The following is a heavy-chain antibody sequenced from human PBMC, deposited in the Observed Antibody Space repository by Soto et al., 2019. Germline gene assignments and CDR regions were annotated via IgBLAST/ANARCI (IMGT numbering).Heavy chain of an antibody. CDR3: ARLGFVGQGDY. J-gene: IGHJ4*02. CDR2: ISGDGVDT. Sequence: EVQLAESGGGLIQPGGSLRLSCATSGFTFSRYWIHWVRQAPGEGLVWVSRISGDGVDTEYAESVKGRFTVSRDIAKSTRYMQINNQRADDTAIYLCARLGFVGQGDYWGQGILVTVSS. D-gene: IGHD2-21*01. CDR1: GFTFSRYW. V-gene: IGHV3-74*01.